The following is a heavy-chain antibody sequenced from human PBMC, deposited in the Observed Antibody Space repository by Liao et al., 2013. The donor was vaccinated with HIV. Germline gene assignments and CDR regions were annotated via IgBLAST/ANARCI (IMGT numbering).Heavy chain of an antibody. V-gene: IGHV4-61*02. CDR2: IYTSGST. CDR3: ARDRGAARSYYFYYMDV. CDR1: GDSISSGSYY. D-gene: IGHD6-6*01. J-gene: IGHJ6*03. Sequence: QVQLQESGPGLVKPSQTLSLTCTVSGDSISSGSYYWSWIRQPAGKGLQWIGRIYTSGSTNYSPSLKSRVTISVDTSKNQFSLKLNSVTAADTAVYYCARDRGAARSYYFYYMDVWGKGTTVTVSS.